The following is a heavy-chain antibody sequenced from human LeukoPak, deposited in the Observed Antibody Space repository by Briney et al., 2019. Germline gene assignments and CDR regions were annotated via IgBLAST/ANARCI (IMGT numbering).Heavy chain of an antibody. V-gene: IGHV1-3*01. J-gene: IGHJ4*02. CDR2: VSAANNP. D-gene: IGHD5-24*01. CDR3: AMSVEMPPIPSFDY. Sequence: WVSAANNPEYSQKFQGRVVITRDASATTSYLELNSLRSEDTVVYYCAMSVEMPPIPSFDYWGQGTLVTVSS.